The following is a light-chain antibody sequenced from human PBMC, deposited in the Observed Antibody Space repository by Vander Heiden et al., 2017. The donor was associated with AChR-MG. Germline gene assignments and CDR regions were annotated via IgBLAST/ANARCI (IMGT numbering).Light chain of an antibody. V-gene: IGKV2-30*02. Sequence: EVVMTQSPLSLPVTLGPPASISCRSSQSLVHRDGNTYLNWFQQRPGQSPRRLIYRVSNRDSGVADRFSGSGSGTDFTLTISRVEAEDIGLYFCMQGSDWPLSFGGGTKVEIK. J-gene: IGKJ4*01. CDR3: MQGSDWPLS. CDR2: RVS. CDR1: QSLVHRDGNTY.